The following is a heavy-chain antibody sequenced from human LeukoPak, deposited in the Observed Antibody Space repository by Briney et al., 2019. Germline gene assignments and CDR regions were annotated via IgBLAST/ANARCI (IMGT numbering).Heavy chain of an antibody. CDR2: IHYSGST. CDR3: ARAVRFLNAALNWFDP. CDR1: GDSLSKYF. Sequence: KASETLSLTCSVSGDSLSKYFWSWIRQSPGKGLEWIGYIHYSGSTNYNPSLKNRVAMSVDRSKNQFSLKLSSVTAADTAVYYCARAVRFLNAALNWFDPWGQGTLVTVSS. V-gene: IGHV4-59*12. J-gene: IGHJ5*02. D-gene: IGHD3-3*01.